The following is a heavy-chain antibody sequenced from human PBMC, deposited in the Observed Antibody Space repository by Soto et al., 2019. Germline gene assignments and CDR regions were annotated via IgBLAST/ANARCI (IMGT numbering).Heavy chain of an antibody. J-gene: IGHJ4*02. CDR1: GVSVSSRGYY. CDR3: ARRRTNTDIRPPRGYYFDF. D-gene: IGHD3-10*01. Sequence: QLQLQESGPGLVKPSETLSLTCSVSGVSVSSRGYYWDWIHQPPGKGLEWIGSVAYSGSTYYNPSLKSRVTISEDRSKNAFSLKLDSMTAADTSVYYCARRRTNTDIRPPRGYYFDFWGLGILVTVSS. CDR2: VAYSGST. V-gene: IGHV4-39*02.